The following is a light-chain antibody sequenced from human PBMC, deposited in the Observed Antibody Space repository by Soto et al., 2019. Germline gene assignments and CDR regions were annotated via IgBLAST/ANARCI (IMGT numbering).Light chain of an antibody. CDR1: SLSRHY. Sequence: SYELTQPPSVSVSPGQTATITCSGDSLSRHYASWYQQRPGHSPVLVIYKDRERPAGIPERFSGSTAGTTVTLTISGVQAEDEGDYYCHSPDSSDSYPGVFGRGTKVTVL. J-gene: IGLJ1*01. CDR2: KDR. CDR3: HSPDSSDSYPGV. V-gene: IGLV3-25*03.